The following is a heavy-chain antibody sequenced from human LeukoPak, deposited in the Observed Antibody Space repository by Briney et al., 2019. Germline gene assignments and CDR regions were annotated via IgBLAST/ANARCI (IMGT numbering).Heavy chain of an antibody. CDR1: GYTFTSYD. CDR3: ARRSGYSYPPLFTYYYYYMDV. V-gene: IGHV1-8*01. D-gene: IGHD5-18*01. J-gene: IGHJ6*03. CDR2: MNPNSGNT. Sequence: ASVKVSCKASGYTFTSYDINWVRQATGQGLEWMGWMNPNSGNTGYAQKFQGRVTMTRNTSISTAYMELSSLRSEDTAVYYCARRSGYSYPPLFTYYYYYMDVWGKGTTVTISS.